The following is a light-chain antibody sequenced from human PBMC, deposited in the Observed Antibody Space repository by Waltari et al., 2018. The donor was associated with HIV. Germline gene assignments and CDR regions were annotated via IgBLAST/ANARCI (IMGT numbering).Light chain of an antibody. CDR1: RSNLRINS. Sequence: QSLLPQPPSTSGTPGQRVTISCSGSRSNLRINSVSWYHLLLGTAPKLLIYRNNQRPSGVPDRFSGSKSATSASLAIGGLRSEDEADYYCAAWDDSLSGPVFGGGTKLTVL. CDR3: AAWDDSLSGPV. V-gene: IGLV1-47*01. J-gene: IGLJ3*02. CDR2: RNN.